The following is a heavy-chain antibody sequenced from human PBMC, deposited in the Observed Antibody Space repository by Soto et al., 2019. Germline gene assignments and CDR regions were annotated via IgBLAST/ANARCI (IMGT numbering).Heavy chain of an antibody. CDR1: GYTFTSYG. CDR2: ISAYNGNT. D-gene: IGHD2-2*01. CDR3: ARDRGGYCSSPSCRNWFDP. Sequence: QVQLVQSGAEVKKPGASVKVSCKASGYTFTSYGISWVRQAPGQGLEWMGWISAYNGNTNYAQKLQGRVTMTTDTSTSTAYMELRRLRSDDTAVYYCARDRGGYCSSPSCRNWFDPWGQGTLVTVSS. V-gene: IGHV1-18*04. J-gene: IGHJ5*02.